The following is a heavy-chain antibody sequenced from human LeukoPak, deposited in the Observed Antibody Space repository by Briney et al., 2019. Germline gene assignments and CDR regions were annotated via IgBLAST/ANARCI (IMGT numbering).Heavy chain of an antibody. D-gene: IGHD6-19*01. J-gene: IGHJ5*02. V-gene: IGHV3-30*03. CDR2: ISYDGSNK. CDR1: GFTFSSYG. CDR3: ARDLSIAVAGNPGVS. Sequence: PGGSLRLSCAASGFTFSSYGMHWVRQAPGKGLEWVAVISYDGSNKYYADSVKGRFTISRDNSKNTLYLQMNSLRAEDTAVYYCARDLSIAVAGNPGVSWGQGTLVTVSS.